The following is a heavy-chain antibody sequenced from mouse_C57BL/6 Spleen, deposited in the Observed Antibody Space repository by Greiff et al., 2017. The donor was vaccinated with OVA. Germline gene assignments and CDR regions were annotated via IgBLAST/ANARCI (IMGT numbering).Heavy chain of an antibody. CDR1: GFTIKDYS. CDR2: IDPEDGDT. CDR3: ASYSNWEGC. J-gene: IGHJ4*01. Sequence: EVQVVESGAELVKPGASVKLSCTASGFTIKDYSMPWVQQTTEQGLEWIGRIDPEDGDTKYAPKFQGKVTITADTSSNTAYLQLSSLTSEDTAVYYCASYSNWEGCWGQGASVTVSS. V-gene: IGHV14-2*01. D-gene: IGHD2-5*01.